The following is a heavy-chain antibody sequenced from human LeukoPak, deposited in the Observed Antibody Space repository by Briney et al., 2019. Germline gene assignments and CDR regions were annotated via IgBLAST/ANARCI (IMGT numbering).Heavy chain of an antibody. Sequence: SGGSLRLSCAASEFTFSSYSMNWVRQAPGKGLEWVSSISSSSSYIYYADSVKGRFTISRDNAKNSLYLQMNSLRAEDTAVYYCARGNYGDPFYYYYYMDVWGKGTTVTISS. CDR1: EFTFSSYS. V-gene: IGHV3-21*01. D-gene: IGHD4-17*01. CDR3: ARGNYGDPFYYYYYMDV. CDR2: ISSSSSYI. J-gene: IGHJ6*03.